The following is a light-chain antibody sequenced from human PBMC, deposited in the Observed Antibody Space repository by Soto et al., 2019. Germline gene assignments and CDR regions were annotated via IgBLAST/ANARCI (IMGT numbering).Light chain of an antibody. V-gene: IGKV4-1*01. CDR2: WAS. CDR1: QSVLYSSNNKNY. Sequence: DIVLTQAPDSLAVSLGERATINCKSSQSVLYSSNNKNYLAWYQQKPGQPPKLLIYWASTRESGVPDRFSGSGSGTAFTLTISSLQAEDVAVYYGQQYYSTPSTFGQGTRLEIK. CDR3: QQYYSTPST. J-gene: IGKJ5*01.